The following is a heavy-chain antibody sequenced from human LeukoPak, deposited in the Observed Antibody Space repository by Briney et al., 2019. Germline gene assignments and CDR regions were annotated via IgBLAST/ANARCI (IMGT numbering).Heavy chain of an antibody. Sequence: GRSLRLSCEASGFTFSSYGMHWVRQAPGKGLEWVAVISYDGSNEYYADSVKGRFTISRDNSKNTLYLQMNSLRAEDTAVYYCATRIVVVTGDYWGQGTLVTVSS. J-gene: IGHJ4*02. CDR3: ATRIVVVTGDY. D-gene: IGHD2-21*02. V-gene: IGHV3-30*03. CDR2: ISYDGSNE. CDR1: GFTFSSYG.